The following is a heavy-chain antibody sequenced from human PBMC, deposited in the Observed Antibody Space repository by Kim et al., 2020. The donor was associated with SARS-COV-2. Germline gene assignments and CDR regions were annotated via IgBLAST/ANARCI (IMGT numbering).Heavy chain of an antibody. CDR1: GFTFSSYE. CDR3: ARGGLDFWSGYSMNY. J-gene: IGHJ4*02. Sequence: GGSLRLSCAASGFTFSSYEMNWVRQAPGKGLEWVSYISSSGSTIYYADSVKGRFTISRDNAKNSLYLQMNSLRAEDTAVYYCARGGLDFWSGYSMNYWGQGTLVTVSS. D-gene: IGHD3-3*01. V-gene: IGHV3-48*03. CDR2: ISSSGSTI.